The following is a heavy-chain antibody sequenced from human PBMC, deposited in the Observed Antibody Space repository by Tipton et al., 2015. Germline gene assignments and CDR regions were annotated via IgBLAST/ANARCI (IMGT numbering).Heavy chain of an antibody. Sequence: TLSLTCTVSGDSVSSESYYWTWIRQPPGKGLEWIGYIHYSGSTNYNPSLKSRVSISVDTSKKQFSLRLSSVTAADTALYYCARERAVAGGAFDIWGQGTMVTVSS. J-gene: IGHJ3*02. CDR1: GDSVSSESYY. CDR2: IHYSGST. V-gene: IGHV4-61*01. CDR3: ARERAVAGGAFDI. D-gene: IGHD6-19*01.